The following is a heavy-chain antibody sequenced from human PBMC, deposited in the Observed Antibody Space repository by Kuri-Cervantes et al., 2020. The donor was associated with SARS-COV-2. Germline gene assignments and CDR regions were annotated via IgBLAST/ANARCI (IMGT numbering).Heavy chain of an antibody. CDR3: ARENGDYPYYYYYMDV. CDR1: GGSISNHY. Sequence: SETLSLTCTVSGGSISNHYWSWIRQPPGRGLEWIGYIYYSGSTNYNPSLKSRVTVSVDTSKNQFSLKLSSVTAADTAVYYCARENGDYPYYYYYMDVWGKGTTVTVSS. D-gene: IGHD4-17*01. J-gene: IGHJ6*03. V-gene: IGHV4-59*11. CDR2: IYYSGST.